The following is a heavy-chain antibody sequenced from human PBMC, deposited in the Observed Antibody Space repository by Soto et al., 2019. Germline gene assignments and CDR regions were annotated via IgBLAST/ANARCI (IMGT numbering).Heavy chain of an antibody. V-gene: IGHV1-18*01. Sequence: QVQLVQSGAEVKKPGASVKVSCKASGYTFANYGISWVRQAPGQGLERMGWISAYNGKTDYPQRLQGRVTMTTDTSTSTAYMEVRSLRSDDTATYYCARVHAGYCSATHCHWGLYLASWGQGTLFTVSS. CDR3: ARVHAGYCSATHCHWGLYLAS. CDR2: ISAYNGKT. D-gene: IGHD2-15*01. J-gene: IGHJ4*02. CDR1: GYTFANYG.